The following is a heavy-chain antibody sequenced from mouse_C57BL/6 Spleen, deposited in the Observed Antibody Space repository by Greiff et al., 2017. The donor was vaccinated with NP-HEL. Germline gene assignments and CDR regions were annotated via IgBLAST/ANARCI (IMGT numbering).Heavy chain of an antibody. V-gene: IGHV14-3*01. J-gene: IGHJ1*03. CDR2: IDPANGNT. CDR1: GFNIKNTY. Sequence: EVQLQQSVAELVRPGASVKLSCTASGFNIKNTYMHWVQQRPEQGLEWIGRIDPANGNTKYAPKFQGKATITADTSSNTAYLQLSSLTSEDTAIYYRASGLTGTWYFDVWGTGTTVTVSS. CDR3: ASGLTGTWYFDV. D-gene: IGHD4-1*01.